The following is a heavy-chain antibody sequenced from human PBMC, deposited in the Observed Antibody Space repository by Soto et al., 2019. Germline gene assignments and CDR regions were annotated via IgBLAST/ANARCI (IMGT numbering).Heavy chain of an antibody. CDR2: ISGSGAGT. Sequence: EVQLLESGGGLVQPGGSLRLSCAASGFSFSNYAMSWVRQGPGEGLEWVSSISGSGAGTYYGDSVKGRFTSSRDNSKNTLYLQMNSMRAEDTAVYYCAISPVYGSGSSTWGQGTMVTVSS. J-gene: IGHJ3*01. CDR3: AISPVYGSGSST. D-gene: IGHD3-10*01. CDR1: GFSFSNYA. V-gene: IGHV3-23*01.